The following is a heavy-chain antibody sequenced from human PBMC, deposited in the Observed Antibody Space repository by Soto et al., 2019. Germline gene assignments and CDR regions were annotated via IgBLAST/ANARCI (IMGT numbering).Heavy chain of an antibody. CDR1: GYIFTKYG. D-gene: IGHD2-21*02. CDR2: INVDNGYR. J-gene: IGHJ5*02. CDR3: ARLQLGGDRMLNWFDP. V-gene: IGHV1-18*01. Sequence: QVQVVQSGPELKKPGASVKVSCKAQGYIFTKYGIGWVRQAPGHGLEWMGLINVDNGYRKVAQKFQDRVSMTTDTATDTAYMELKSLRSGDTAVYYCARLQLGGDRMLNWFDPWGQGTLVTVSS.